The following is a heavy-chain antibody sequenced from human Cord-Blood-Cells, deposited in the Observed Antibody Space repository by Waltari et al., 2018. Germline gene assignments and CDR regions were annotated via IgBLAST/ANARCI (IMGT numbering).Heavy chain of an antibody. CDR1: GFTFRNPW. J-gene: IGHJ3*02. CDR3: TTDLSRLIDAFDI. Sequence: EVPLVGSGGGLVKPGGSPRISCAASGFTFRNPWMNWGRQAPGKGLEWVGRIKSKTDGGTTDYAAPVKGRFTISRDDSKNTLYLQMNSLKTEDTAVYYCTTDLSRLIDAFDIWGQGTMVTVSS. CDR2: IKSKTDGGTT. V-gene: IGHV3-15*01.